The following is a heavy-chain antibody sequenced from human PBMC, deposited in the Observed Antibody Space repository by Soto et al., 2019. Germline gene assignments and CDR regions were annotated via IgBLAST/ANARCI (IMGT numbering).Heavy chain of an antibody. CDR3: VRQHSYGLWGDY. Sequence: QVQLQESGPGLVKPSQTLSLICTVSGASINSRGYYWSWIRQHPGKDLEWIGYIYYSGRTYYNPSLQSRVTRSVDTSRNQFSLNLSSVTAADTAVYYCVRQHSYGLWGDYWGQGTLVAGSS. CDR2: IYYSGRT. V-gene: IGHV4-31*03. J-gene: IGHJ4*02. CDR1: GASINSRGYY. D-gene: IGHD5-18*01.